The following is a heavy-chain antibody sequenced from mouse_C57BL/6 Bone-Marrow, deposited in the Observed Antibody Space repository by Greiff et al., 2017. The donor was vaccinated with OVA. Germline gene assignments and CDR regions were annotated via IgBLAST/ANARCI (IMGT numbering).Heavy chain of an antibody. CDR1: GYTFTSYG. V-gene: IGHV1-81*01. D-gene: IGHD3-3*01. CDR2: IYPRSGNT. Sequence: QVQLKQSGAELARPGASVKLSCKASGYTFTSYGISWVKQRTGQGLEWIGEIYPRSGNTYYNEKFKGKATLTADKSSSTAYMQLSSLTSEDSAVYFCARSGDNYFDYWGQGTTLTVSS. J-gene: IGHJ2*01. CDR3: ARSGDNYFDY.